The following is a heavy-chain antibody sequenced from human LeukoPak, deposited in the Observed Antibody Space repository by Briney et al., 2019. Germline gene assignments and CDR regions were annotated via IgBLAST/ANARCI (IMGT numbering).Heavy chain of an antibody. CDR1: GFTFSSYA. Sequence: GGSLRLSCAASGFTFSSYAMTWVRQAPGKGLEWVSAISTSGDSTYYADSVRGRFTISRDNSKDTLYLQMTSLRAEDTAVYYCARKVYHRFDYWGQGTLVTVSS. CDR2: ISTSGDST. V-gene: IGHV3-23*01. CDR3: ARKVYHRFDY. J-gene: IGHJ4*02. D-gene: IGHD2-2*01.